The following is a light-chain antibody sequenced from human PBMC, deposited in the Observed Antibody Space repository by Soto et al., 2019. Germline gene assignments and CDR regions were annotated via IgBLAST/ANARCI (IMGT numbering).Light chain of an antibody. J-gene: IGLJ2*01. CDR1: SSNIGGYY. CDR2: RNN. CDR3: ATWDASLNGPV. V-gene: IGLV1-47*01. Sequence: QSVLTQPPSASGTPGQRVTISCSGGSSNIGGYYVYWYQHVPGTAPKLLIYRNNQRPSGVPDRFSGSKSGTSASLAISGRRSEDETDYYCATWDASLNGPVFGGGTKLTVL.